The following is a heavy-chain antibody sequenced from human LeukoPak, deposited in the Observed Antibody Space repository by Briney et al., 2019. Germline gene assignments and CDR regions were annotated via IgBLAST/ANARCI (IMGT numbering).Heavy chain of an antibody. CDR3: ARVSDYGDSYYYYYMDV. CDR1: GFTFGSYE. D-gene: IGHD4-17*01. J-gene: IGHJ6*03. CDR2: INWNGGST. V-gene: IGHV3-20*04. Sequence: GGSRRLSCAASGFTFGSYETNWVRQAPGKGLGWVSGINWNGGSTGYADSVKGRFTISRDNAKNSLYLQMNSLRAEDTALYYCARVSDYGDSYYYYYMDVWGKGTTVTVSS.